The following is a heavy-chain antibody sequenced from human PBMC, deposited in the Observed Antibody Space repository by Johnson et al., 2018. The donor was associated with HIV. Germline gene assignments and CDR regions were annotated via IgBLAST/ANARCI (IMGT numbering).Heavy chain of an antibody. CDR1: GFTFSSYA. J-gene: IGHJ3*02. Sequence: QVLLLESGGGVVQPGRSLRLSCAASGFTFSSYAMHWVRQAPGKGLEWVAVISYDGSNKYYADSVKGRFTISRDNSKNTLYLQMNSLRAEDTAVYYCAKGRYSSSWYLAGAFDIWGQGTMVTVSS. D-gene: IGHD6-13*01. CDR3: AKGRYSSSWYLAGAFDI. V-gene: IGHV3-30*04. CDR2: ISYDGSNK.